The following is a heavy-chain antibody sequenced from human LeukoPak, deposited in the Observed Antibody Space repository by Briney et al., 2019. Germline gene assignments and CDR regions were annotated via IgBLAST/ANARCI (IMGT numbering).Heavy chain of an antibody. D-gene: IGHD4-17*01. CDR2: LKSDGSTA. Sequence: GGSLKLSCAASGFTFSSFNMHWVRQAPGKGLVWVSRLKSDGSTAMYADSVQGRFTISRDNARNTVHLLMSSLTVEDTGVYYCARGIYGDPVAFDSWGQGALVTVSS. V-gene: IGHV3-74*03. CDR1: GFTFSSFN. CDR3: ARGIYGDPVAFDS. J-gene: IGHJ4*02.